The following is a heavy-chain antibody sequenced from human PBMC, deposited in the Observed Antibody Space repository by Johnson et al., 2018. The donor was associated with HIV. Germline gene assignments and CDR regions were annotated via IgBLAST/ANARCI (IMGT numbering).Heavy chain of an antibody. CDR2: VGGSTSST. Sequence: VQLVESGGGVVQPGRSLRLSCAASGFTFSSYAMNWVRQPPGEGLEWVSTVGGSTSSTSYADSVKGRFTISRDNAKNSLYLQMNSLRAEDTALYYCARGGLGYQNIHDPFDIWGQGTMVTVSS. CDR3: ARGGLGYQNIHDPFDI. CDR1: GFTFSSYA. V-gene: IGHV3-23*04. J-gene: IGHJ3*02. D-gene: IGHD2-2*01.